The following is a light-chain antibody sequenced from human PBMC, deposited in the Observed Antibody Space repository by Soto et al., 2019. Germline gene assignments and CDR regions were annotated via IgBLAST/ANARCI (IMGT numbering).Light chain of an antibody. J-gene: IGKJ2*01. CDR3: QQYGGVTYP. CDR1: QSVSDY. Sequence: EIVLTQSPATLSLSPGERATLSCRASQSVSDYLAWYQQKPGQAPRLLIYDASNRATGIPPRFSGSGSGTDFTLTISSLEPEDFAIYYCQQYGGVTYPFGQGTKVDIX. V-gene: IGKV3-11*01. CDR2: DAS.